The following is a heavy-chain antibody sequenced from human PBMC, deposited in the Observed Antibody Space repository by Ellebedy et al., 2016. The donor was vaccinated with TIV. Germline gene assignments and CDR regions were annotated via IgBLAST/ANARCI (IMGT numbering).Heavy chain of an antibody. D-gene: IGHD2-15*01. Sequence: GGSLRLXXAASGFTVSSNYMSWVRQAPGEGLEWVSVIYSSINTYYADSVKGRFTISRDNSKNTLSLQMNSLRVEDTAVYYCARGGGSGWWIDYWGQGVLVTVSS. CDR1: GFTVSSNY. CDR3: ARGGGSGWWIDY. CDR2: IYSSINT. J-gene: IGHJ4*02. V-gene: IGHV3-53*01.